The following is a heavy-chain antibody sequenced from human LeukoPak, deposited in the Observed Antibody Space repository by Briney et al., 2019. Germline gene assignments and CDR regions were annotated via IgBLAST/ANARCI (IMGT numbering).Heavy chain of an antibody. CDR3: AKDRTGYCTNGVCYTIDY. CDR2: IYSGGST. V-gene: IGHV3-53*01. Sequence: PGGSLRLSCAASGFTLSSNYMSWVRQAPGKGLEWVSVIYSGGSTYYADSVKGRFTISRDNSKNTLYLQMNSLRAEDTAVYYCAKDRTGYCTNGVCYTIDYWGQGTLVTVSS. D-gene: IGHD2-8*01. J-gene: IGHJ4*02. CDR1: GFTLSSNY.